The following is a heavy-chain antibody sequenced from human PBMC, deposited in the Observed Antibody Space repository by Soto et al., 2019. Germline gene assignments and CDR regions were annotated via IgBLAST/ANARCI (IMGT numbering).Heavy chain of an antibody. V-gene: IGHV3-7*03. CDR3: GRLSRGAAGGTS. CDR1: GFSFPHSW. D-gene: IGHD6-13*01. Sequence: ITSCAGSGFSFPHSWMSCACPVPGKGLQWLATIKQDGSENSSVDSVRGRFAFSRDNAKSSLYLQMDSLRADDTAVYFCGRLSRGAAGGTSWGQGTLVTVSS. J-gene: IGHJ5*02. CDR2: IKQDGSEN.